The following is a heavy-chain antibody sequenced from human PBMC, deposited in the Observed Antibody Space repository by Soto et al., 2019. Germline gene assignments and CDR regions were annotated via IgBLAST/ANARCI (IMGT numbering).Heavy chain of an antibody. V-gene: IGHV3-30*18. J-gene: IGHJ6*03. CDR3: AKEEAAGIYYYYYMDV. Sequence: GGSLRLSCAASGFTFSSYGMHWVRQAPGKGLEWVAVISYDGSNKYYADSVKGRFTISRDNSKNTLYLQMNSLRAEDTAVYYCAKEEAAGIYYYYYMDVWGKGTTVTVSS. D-gene: IGHD6-13*01. CDR2: ISYDGSNK. CDR1: GFTFSSYG.